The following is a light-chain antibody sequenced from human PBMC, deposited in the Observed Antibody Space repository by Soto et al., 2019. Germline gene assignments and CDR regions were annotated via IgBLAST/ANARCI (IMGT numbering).Light chain of an antibody. CDR2: DAS. Sequence: EIVVRQSTATLSVSPGERATLSCGASQSLANSFIAWYQQKPGQAPRLLIYDASNRATGIPARFSGSGSGTDFTLTISSLEPEDFAVYYCQQRSNWPRTFGQGTKVDIK. V-gene: IGKV3-11*01. CDR3: QQRSNWPRT. J-gene: IGKJ1*01. CDR1: QSLANSF.